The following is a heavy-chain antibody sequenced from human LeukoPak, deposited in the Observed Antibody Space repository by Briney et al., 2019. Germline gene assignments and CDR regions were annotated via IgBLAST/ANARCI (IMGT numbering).Heavy chain of an antibody. CDR2: IYSGGST. CDR1: GFSVSSNY. D-gene: IGHD2-21*02. CDR3: ARGGGAYCGGDCWRAFEI. Sequence: GGSLRLSCAASGFSVSSNYMSWVRQAPGKGLEWVSVIYSGGSTYYADSVKGRFTISRDNSKDTLYLQMNSLRVEDTAMYYCARGGGAYCGGDCWRAFEIWGQGTVVTVSS. V-gene: IGHV3-53*01. J-gene: IGHJ3*02.